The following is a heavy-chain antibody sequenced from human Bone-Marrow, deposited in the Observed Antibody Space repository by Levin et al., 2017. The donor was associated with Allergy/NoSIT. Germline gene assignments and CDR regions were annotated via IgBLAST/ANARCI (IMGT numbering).Heavy chain of an antibody. CDR2: IGTYNGNT. D-gene: IGHD2-15*01. V-gene: IGHV1-18*01. J-gene: IGHJ4*02. CDR1: GYTFTTYG. Sequence: ASVKVSCKASGYTFTTYGFSWVRQAPGQGLEWMGWIGTYNGNTNYAQKLQGRVTMTTDTSTNTAYMELRSLRSDDTAVYYCARDLYRPTRGLPGYWGQGTLVTVSS. CDR3: ARDLYRPTRGLPGY.